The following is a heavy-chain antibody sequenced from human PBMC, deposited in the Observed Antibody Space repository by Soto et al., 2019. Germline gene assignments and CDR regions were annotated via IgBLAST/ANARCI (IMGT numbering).Heavy chain of an antibody. CDR1: GGCISSSSYY. Sequence: SETLSLTRPVSGGCISSSSYYCGWIRQPPGKGLEWIGSIYYSGSTYYNPSLKSRVTISVDTSKNQFSLKLSSVTAADTAVYYCAKDRDSKKLVPFDYWGQGTLVTVSS. CDR3: AKDRDSKKLVPFDY. CDR2: IYYSGST. J-gene: IGHJ4*02. D-gene: IGHD6-13*01. V-gene: IGHV4-39*02.